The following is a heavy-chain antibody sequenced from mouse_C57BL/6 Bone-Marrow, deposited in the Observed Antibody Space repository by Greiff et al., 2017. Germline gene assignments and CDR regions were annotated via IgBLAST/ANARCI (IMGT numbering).Heavy chain of an antibody. CDR1: GYTFTNYW. Sequence: VQLQESGAELVRPGTSVKMSCKASGYTFTNYWIGWAKQRPGHGLEWIGDIYPGGGYTNYNEKFKGKATLTADKSSSTAYMQFSSLTSEDSAIYYCARGGYYTYAMDYWGQGTSVTVSS. D-gene: IGHD2-3*01. CDR3: ARGGYYTYAMDY. V-gene: IGHV1-63*01. J-gene: IGHJ4*01. CDR2: IYPGGGYT.